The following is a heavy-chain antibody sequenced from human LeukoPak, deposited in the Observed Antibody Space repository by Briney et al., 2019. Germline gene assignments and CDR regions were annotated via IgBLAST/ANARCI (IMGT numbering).Heavy chain of an antibody. Sequence: PSQTLSLTCTVSGGSISNYYWSWIRQPAGKGLEWIGRIYTSGSTNYNPSLKSRLTMSVDTSNNQFTLKLNSVTAADTAVYYCARDISGWYGSDVWGQGTTVTVSS. V-gene: IGHV4-4*07. D-gene: IGHD6-19*01. CDR1: GGSISNYY. J-gene: IGHJ6*02. CDR2: IYTSGST. CDR3: ARDISGWYGSDV.